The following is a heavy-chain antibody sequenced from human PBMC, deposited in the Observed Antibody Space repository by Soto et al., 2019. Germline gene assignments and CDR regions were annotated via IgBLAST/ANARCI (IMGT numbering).Heavy chain of an antibody. CDR1: NDSLSSHF. V-gene: IGHV1-46*01. CDR2: INPGPNSA. CDR3: AGASSRVSSVVAAY. Sequence: QVQLLQSGAAVRKPGASVTVSCKASNDSLSSHFIHWVRQAPGEGLGWMVIINPGPNSASYSKELQGRPALTSDMPSRTVYMQLSNLRSDDTAVYYCAGASSRVSSVVAAYWGQGTLGTVSS. D-gene: IGHD2-15*01. J-gene: IGHJ4*02.